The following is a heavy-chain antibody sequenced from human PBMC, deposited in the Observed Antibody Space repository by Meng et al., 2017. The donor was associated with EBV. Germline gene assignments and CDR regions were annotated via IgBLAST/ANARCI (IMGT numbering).Heavy chain of an antibody. CDR2: SNPNSGGT. D-gene: IGHD6-19*01. CDR3: ARVGIAVAGTGDY. V-gene: IGHV1-2*06. CDR1: AYTFTGYY. J-gene: IGHJ4*02. Sequence: VLAGASGAGVKEPGAFGEVPCKAPAYTFTGYYSRWVRQAPGQGLEWMGRSNPNSGGTNYAQKFQGRVTMTRDTSISTAYMELSRLRSDDTAVYYCARVGIAVAGTGDYWGQGTLVTVSS.